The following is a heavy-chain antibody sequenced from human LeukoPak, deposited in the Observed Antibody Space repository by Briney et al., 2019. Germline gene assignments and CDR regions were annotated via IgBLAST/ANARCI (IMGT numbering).Heavy chain of an antibody. D-gene: IGHD1-1*01. J-gene: IGHJ4*02. CDR3: VRLLDIDY. CDR1: GFTFRNYW. CDR2: ISRDGATT. Sequence: GGSLRLSCAASGFTFRNYWMHWVRQAPGKGLVWVSRISRDGATTHYAGSVKGRFTISRDNAKNMVYLQMDSLSAEDTAVYYCVRLLDIDYWGQRTLVTVSS. V-gene: IGHV3-74*01.